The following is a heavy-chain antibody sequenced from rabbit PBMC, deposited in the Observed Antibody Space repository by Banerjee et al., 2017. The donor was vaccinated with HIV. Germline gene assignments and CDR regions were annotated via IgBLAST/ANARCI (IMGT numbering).Heavy chain of an antibody. Sequence: QLKESGGGLVQPGGSLKLSCKASGFDFSSYYMSWVRQAPGKGLEWIGYIDPVFGSTYYASWVNGRFTISSHNAQNTLYLQLNSLTAADTATYFCARDAKRDGYYFNLWGQGTLVTVS. V-gene: IGHV1S7*01. D-gene: IGHD1-1*01. CDR1: GFDFSSYY. J-gene: IGHJ4*01. CDR2: IDPVFGST. CDR3: ARDAKRDGYYFNL.